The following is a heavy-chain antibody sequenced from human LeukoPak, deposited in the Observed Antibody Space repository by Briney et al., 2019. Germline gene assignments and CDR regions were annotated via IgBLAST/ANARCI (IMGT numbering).Heavy chain of an antibody. CDR3: ASLPRDGYNLYYYYGMDV. J-gene: IGHJ6*02. D-gene: IGHD5-24*01. CDR2: ISSSSSTI. V-gene: IGHV3-48*04. CDR1: GFTFSSYS. Sequence: GGSLRLSCAASGFTFSSYSMNWVRQAPGKGLEWVSYISSSSSTIYYADSVKGRFTISRDNAKNSLYLQMNSLRAEDTAVCYCASLPRDGYNLYYYYGMDVWGQGTTVTVSS.